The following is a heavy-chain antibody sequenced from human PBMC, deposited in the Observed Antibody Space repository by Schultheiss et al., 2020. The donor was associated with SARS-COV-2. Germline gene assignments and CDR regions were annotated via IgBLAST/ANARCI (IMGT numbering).Heavy chain of an antibody. CDR2: IYHSGST. D-gene: IGHD3-22*01. J-gene: IGHJ4*02. Sequence: SETLSLTCTVSGGSISSGDYYWSWIRQPPGKGLEWIGEIYHSGSTNYNPSLKSRVTISVDTSKNQFSLKLSSVTAADTAVYYCARANYYYDQFDYWGQGTLVTVSS. V-gene: IGHV4-39*07. CDR3: ARANYYYDQFDY. CDR1: GGSISSGDYY.